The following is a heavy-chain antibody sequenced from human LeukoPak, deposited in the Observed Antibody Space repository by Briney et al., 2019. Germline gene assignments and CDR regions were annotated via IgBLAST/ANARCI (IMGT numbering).Heavy chain of an antibody. D-gene: IGHD2-2*01. CDR3: AKGQYCSSTSCYAAPFDY. J-gene: IGHJ4*02. CDR1: GFTFSSYA. Sequence: PGGSLRLSCAASGFTFSSYAMIWVRHAPGKGLEWVSAISGSGHRTYYADSVKGRFTISRDNSKNTLYLQMNSLRAEDTAVYYCAKGQYCSSTSCYAAPFDYWGQGTLVTVSS. V-gene: IGHV3-23*01. CDR2: ISGSGHRT.